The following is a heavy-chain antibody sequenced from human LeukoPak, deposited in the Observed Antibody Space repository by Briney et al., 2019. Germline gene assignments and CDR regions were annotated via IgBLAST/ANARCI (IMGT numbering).Heavy chain of an antibody. D-gene: IGHD3-10*01. Sequence: GGSLRLSCAASGFTFSSYSMNWVRQAPGKGLEWVSSISSSSSYIYYADSVKGRFTISRDNAKNSLYLQMNSLRAEDTALYYCARERYIGELSLHFDYWGQGTLVTVSS. V-gene: IGHV3-21*04. CDR2: ISSSSSYI. CDR1: GFTFSSYS. J-gene: IGHJ4*02. CDR3: ARERYIGELSLHFDY.